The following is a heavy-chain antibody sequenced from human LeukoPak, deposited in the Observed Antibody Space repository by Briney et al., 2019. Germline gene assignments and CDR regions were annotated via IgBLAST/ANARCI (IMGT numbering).Heavy chain of an antibody. J-gene: IGHJ6*02. Sequence: GGSLRLSCAASGFTFSSYAMSWVRQAPGKGLEWVSAISGSGGSTYYADSVKGRFTISRDNSKNTLYLQMNSLRAEDTAVYYCITVTTFRSVSYYYYYGMDVWGQGTTVTVSS. CDR2: ISGSGGST. V-gene: IGHV3-23*01. CDR3: ITVTTFRSVSYYYYYGMDV. CDR1: GFTFSSYA. D-gene: IGHD4-17*01.